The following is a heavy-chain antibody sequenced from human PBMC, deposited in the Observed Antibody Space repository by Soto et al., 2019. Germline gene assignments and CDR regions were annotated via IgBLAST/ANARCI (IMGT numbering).Heavy chain of an antibody. D-gene: IGHD2-8*01. CDR1: GGSISSSNW. J-gene: IGHJ5*02. V-gene: IGHV4-4*02. Sequence: SETLSLTCAVSGGSISSSNWWSWVRQPPGKGLEWIGEIYHSGSTNYNPSLKSRVTISVDKSKNQFSLKLSSVTAADTAVYYCARARPLLMVYFGGSEGLDPWGQGTLVTVSS. CDR2: IYHSGST. CDR3: ARARPLLMVYFGGSEGLDP.